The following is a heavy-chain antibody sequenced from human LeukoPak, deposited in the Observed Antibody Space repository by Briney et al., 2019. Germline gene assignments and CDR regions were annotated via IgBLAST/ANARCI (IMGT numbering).Heavy chain of an antibody. V-gene: IGHV3-23*01. Sequence: GGSLRLSCAGSGFMFSNHAMSWVRQAPGKGLEWVSGISTRGGGIYYADSVKGRFTISRDNSKNTLYLQMKSLSSKYTVLYYCANDGFDYYDSSGYYFFDYWGQGTLVTVSS. CDR2: ISTRGGGI. D-gene: IGHD3-22*01. CDR3: ANDGFDYYDSSGYYFFDY. CDR1: GFMFSNHA. J-gene: IGHJ4*02.